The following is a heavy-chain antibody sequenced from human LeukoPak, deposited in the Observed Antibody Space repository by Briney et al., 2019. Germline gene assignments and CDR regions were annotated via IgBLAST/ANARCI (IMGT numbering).Heavy chain of an antibody. CDR3: ARQSGSADY. J-gene: IGHJ4*02. D-gene: IGHD1-26*01. CDR1: GFAVRDNH. Sequence: GGSLRLSCAASGFAVRDNHMFWVRQAPGKGLEWVSVLYNGDGAAYADSVKGRFTISRDNAKNSLYLQMNSLRAEDTAVYYCARQSGSADYWGKGTLVTVSS. CDR2: LYNGDGA. V-gene: IGHV3-66*04.